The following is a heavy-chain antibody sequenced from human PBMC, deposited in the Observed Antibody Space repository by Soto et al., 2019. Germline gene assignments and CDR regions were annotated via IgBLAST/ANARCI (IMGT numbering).Heavy chain of an antibody. J-gene: IGHJ6*02. D-gene: IGHD2-15*01. CDR3: ARDGYCSGGSCYYYGMDV. CDR2: INSDGSST. V-gene: IGHV3-74*01. CDR1: GFTFSSYW. Sequence: PGGSLRLSCAAPGFTFSSYWMHWVRQAPGKGLVWVSRINSDGSSTSYADSVKGRFTISRDNAKNTLYLQMNSLRAEDTAVYYCARDGYCSGGSCYYYGMDVWGQGTTVTVSS.